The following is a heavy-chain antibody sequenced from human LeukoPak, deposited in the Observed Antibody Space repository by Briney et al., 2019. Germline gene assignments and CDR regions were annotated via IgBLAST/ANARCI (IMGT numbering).Heavy chain of an antibody. Sequence: TGGSLRLSCEASGFTFSSYAMSWVRQAPGKGLEWVSGIIDSGDITYYANSVKGRFTISRDNAKNSLYLQMNSLRAEDTALYYCAKAIEFRGSWYYYYMDVWGKGTTVTVSS. J-gene: IGHJ6*03. V-gene: IGHV3-23*01. CDR3: AKAIEFRGSWYYYYMDV. D-gene: IGHD3-16*01. CDR2: IIDSGDIT. CDR1: GFTFSSYA.